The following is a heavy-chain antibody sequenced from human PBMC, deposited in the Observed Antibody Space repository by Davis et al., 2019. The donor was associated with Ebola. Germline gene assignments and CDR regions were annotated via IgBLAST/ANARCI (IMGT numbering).Heavy chain of an antibody. Sequence: GESLKISCKDSGKSFTSHWIGWVRQMPGKGLEWMGIIYTGDSDTRYSPSFQGQVSISADKSISTAYLQWSSLKASDTAMYYCTSIAVAGPNFDYWGQGTLVTVSS. V-gene: IGHV5-51*01. CDR3: TSIAVAGPNFDY. CDR2: IYTGDSDT. J-gene: IGHJ4*02. D-gene: IGHD6-19*01. CDR1: GKSFTSHW.